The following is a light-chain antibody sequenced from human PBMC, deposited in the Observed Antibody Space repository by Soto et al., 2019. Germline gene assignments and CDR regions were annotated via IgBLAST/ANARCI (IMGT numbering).Light chain of an antibody. J-gene: IGLJ1*01. Sequence: QSALTXPAYVSGSPGQSITISRNGTSIDVVSYNLVSWYQQHPGKAPKLMIYEVSKRPSGVSNRFSGSKSGNTASLTISGLQAEDEADYYCCSYASSTSYVFGTGTKVTGL. CDR2: EVS. V-gene: IGLV2-23*02. CDR3: CSYASSTSYV. CDR1: SIDVVSYNL.